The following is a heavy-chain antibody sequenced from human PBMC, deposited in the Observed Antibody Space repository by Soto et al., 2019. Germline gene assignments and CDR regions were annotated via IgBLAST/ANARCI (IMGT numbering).Heavy chain of an antibody. CDR1: GGSISSGGYY. CDR3: ARDYDSSGYYFDY. CDR2: FYSSGST. V-gene: IGHV4-30-4*01. D-gene: IGHD3-22*01. Sequence: QVQLQESGPGLVKPSQTLSLTCTVSGGSISSGGYYWSWIRQPPGKGLEWVGYFYSSGSTYNTPSLKSRVTISVDTSKNQLSLKLSSVTAADTAVYYCARDYDSSGYYFDYWGQGTLVTVSS. J-gene: IGHJ4*02.